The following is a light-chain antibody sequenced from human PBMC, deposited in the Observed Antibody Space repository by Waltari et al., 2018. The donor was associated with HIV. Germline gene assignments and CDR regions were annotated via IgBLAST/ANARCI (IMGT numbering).Light chain of an antibody. V-gene: IGLV2-23*01. Sequence: QSALTQPASVSGSPGQSITISCTGSSSDVGSYNLVSWYQQHPGKAPKLMIYEGINRPSGVFNGFSGSKSGNTASLTISGLQAEDEADYYCCSYAGSSNWVFGGGTKLTVL. CDR1: SSDVGSYNL. CDR3: CSYAGSSNWV. J-gene: IGLJ3*02. CDR2: EGI.